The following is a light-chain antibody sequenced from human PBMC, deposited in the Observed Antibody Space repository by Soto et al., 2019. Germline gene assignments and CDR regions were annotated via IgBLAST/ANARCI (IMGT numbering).Light chain of an antibody. V-gene: IGKV3-15*01. CDR2: DAS. CDR3: QQYIKWPT. CDR1: QSVSSR. J-gene: IGKJ1*01. Sequence: EMVMKQSTATLSVSPGERATLSCRASQSVSSRLAWYQQNPGQAPRLLIHDASTRATGIPARFSGSGSGTEFTPTTSSLQSEDLAVYYCQQYIKWPTFGQGTKVEIK.